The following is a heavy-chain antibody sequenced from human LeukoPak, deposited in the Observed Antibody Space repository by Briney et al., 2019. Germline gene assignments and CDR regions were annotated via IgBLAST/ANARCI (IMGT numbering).Heavy chain of an antibody. J-gene: IGHJ4*02. Sequence: GGSLRLSCAASGFTFSSYWMTWVRQAPGKGLEWVANIKKDASERYYVDSVKGRFTIPRDNAKNSLYLQMNSLRAEDTAVYYCATPTAGTWHFDYWGQGTLVTVSS. CDR3: ATPTAGTWHFDY. V-gene: IGHV3-7*01. CDR1: GFTFSSYW. CDR2: IKKDASER. D-gene: IGHD1-1*01.